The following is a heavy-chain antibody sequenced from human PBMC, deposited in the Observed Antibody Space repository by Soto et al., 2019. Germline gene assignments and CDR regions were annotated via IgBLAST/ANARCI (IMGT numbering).Heavy chain of an antibody. CDR1: GYTFTSYG. CDR2: ISAYNGNT. Sequence: ASVNVSCKASGYTFTSYGISWVRQAPGQGLEWMGWISAYNGNTNYAQKLQGRVTMTTDTSTSTAYMELRSLRSDDTAVYYCARGWARTLYYYYYGMDVWGQGTTVTVSS. J-gene: IGHJ6*02. V-gene: IGHV1-18*01. CDR3: ARGWARTLYYYYYGMDV. D-gene: IGHD2-2*01.